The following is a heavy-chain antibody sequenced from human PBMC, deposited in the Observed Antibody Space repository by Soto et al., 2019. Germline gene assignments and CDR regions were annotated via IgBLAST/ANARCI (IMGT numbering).Heavy chain of an antibody. CDR1: GGSISSYY. CDR2: IYYRGST. D-gene: IGHD3-9*01. CDR3: ARDWALRDYDILTGYYYYYGMDV. V-gene: IGHV4-59*01. J-gene: IGHJ6*02. Sequence: QVQLQESGPGLVKPSETLSLTCSVSGGSISSYYWCWIRQPPGKGLEWIGYIYYRGSTNYNPSLKSRFTISGDPSKNLFSLKLSSVTAADTAVYYCARDWALRDYDILTGYYYYYGMDVWGQGTTVTVSS.